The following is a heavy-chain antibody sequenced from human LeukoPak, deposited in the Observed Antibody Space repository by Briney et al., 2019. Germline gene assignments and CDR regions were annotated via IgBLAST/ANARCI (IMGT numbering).Heavy chain of an antibody. D-gene: IGHD4-17*01. Sequence: PSETLSLTCTVSGGSISSSSYYWGWIRQPPGKGLEWIGSFFSLATPHYNPSLTTRVTISVAPSTTQFSLKLSSVTAADTAVYYCARLGYGDYVWYYYMDVWGKGTTVTVSS. CDR3: ARLGYGDYVWYYYMDV. CDR1: GGSISSSSYY. V-gene: IGHV4-39*01. J-gene: IGHJ6*03. CDR2: FFSLATP.